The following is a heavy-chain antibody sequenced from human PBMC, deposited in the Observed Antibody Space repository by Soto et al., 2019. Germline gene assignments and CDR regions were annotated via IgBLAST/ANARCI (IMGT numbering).Heavy chain of an antibody. CDR1: TRSAGSDY. D-gene: IGHD1-26*01. CDR3: ARLDYSGSYYVAY. J-gene: IGHJ4*02. V-gene: IGHV4-59*08. Sequence: ETISPSFNGSTRSAGSDYWSRSRQPPGKGLEWIGYIYYSGSSNYNPSLKSRVTISVDTSKNQFSLKLSSVTAADTAVYYCARLDYSGSYYVAYWGQGTLVTVS. CDR2: IYYSGSS.